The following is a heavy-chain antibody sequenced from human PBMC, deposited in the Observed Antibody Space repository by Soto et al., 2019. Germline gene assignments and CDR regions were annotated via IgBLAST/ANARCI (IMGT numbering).Heavy chain of an antibody. D-gene: IGHD3-22*01. Sequence: GGSLRLSCTSSAFTFVDYAMSWVRQAPGKGLEWVGFIRGNAYGGTTEYAAPVKGRFTISRDDSKSTAYLQMNSLKTEDTAVYYCTRHSDSSGFSFDSWGQGTLVTVSS. CDR2: IRGNAYGGTT. V-gene: IGHV3-49*04. CDR3: TRHSDSSGFSFDS. CDR1: AFTFVDYA. J-gene: IGHJ4*02.